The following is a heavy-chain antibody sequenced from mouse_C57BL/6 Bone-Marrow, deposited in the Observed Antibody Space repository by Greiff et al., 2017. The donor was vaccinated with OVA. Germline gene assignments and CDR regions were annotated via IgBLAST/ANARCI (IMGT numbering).Heavy chain of an antibody. J-gene: IGHJ3*01. D-gene: IGHD2-4*01. Sequence: VQLQQPGAELVKPGASVKLSCKASGYTFTSYWMHWVKQRPGQGLEWIGMIHPNSGSTNYNEKFKSKATLTVDKSSSTAYMQLSSLTSEDSAVYYCARKYDYGRFAYWGQGTLVTVSA. CDR2: IHPNSGST. V-gene: IGHV1-64*01. CDR1: GYTFTSYW. CDR3: ARKYDYGRFAY.